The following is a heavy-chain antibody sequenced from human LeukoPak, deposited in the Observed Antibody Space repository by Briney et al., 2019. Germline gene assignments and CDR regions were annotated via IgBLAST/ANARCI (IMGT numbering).Heavy chain of an antibody. CDR3: ARDPYSGSYGDYYYYYMDV. Sequence: PGGSLRLSCAASGFTFSSYEMNWVRQAPGKGLEWVSYISKIGDTIYYADSVKGRFTISRDNAKNSLYLQMNSLRAEDTAVYYCARDPYSGSYGDYYYYYMDVWGKGTTVTISS. CDR2: ISKIGDTI. D-gene: IGHD1-26*01. V-gene: IGHV3-48*03. CDR1: GFTFSSYE. J-gene: IGHJ6*03.